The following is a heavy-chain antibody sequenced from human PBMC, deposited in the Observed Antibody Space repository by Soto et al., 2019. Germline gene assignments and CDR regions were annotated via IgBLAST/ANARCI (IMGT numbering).Heavy chain of an antibody. Sequence: PSETLSLTCAVYVASLSCYDWSWVRQPPGKGLEWIGEISQTGGTNYDPSLKGRVSISIDTSKNQFSLRLSSVTAADTAIYYCARDPNANAFDIWGRGTMVTVSS. CDR1: VASLSCYD. CDR3: ARDPNANAFDI. J-gene: IGHJ3*02. V-gene: IGHV4-34*01. CDR2: ISQTGGT.